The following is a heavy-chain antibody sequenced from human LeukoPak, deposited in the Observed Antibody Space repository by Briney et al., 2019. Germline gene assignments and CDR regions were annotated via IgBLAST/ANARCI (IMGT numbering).Heavy chain of an antibody. V-gene: IGHV4-31*03. CDR2: IYYSGST. D-gene: IGHD3-10*01. CDR1: GGSISSGGYY. CDR3: ARHPLWGDARHYFDY. J-gene: IGHJ4*02. Sequence: PSQTLSLTCTVSGGSISSGGYYWSWIRQHPGKGLEWIGYIYYSGSTYYNPSLKSRVTISVDTSKNQFSLKLSSVTAADTAVYYCARHPLWGDARHYFDYWGQGTLVTVSS.